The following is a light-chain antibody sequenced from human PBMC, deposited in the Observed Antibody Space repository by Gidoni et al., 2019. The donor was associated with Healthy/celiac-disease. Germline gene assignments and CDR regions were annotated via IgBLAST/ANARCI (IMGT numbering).Light chain of an antibody. V-gene: IGKV3-11*01. CDR3: QQRSTWPPGT. J-gene: IGKJ3*01. CDR1: QSVRSY. CDR2: DES. Sequence: IVSPQSPATLSLPPGERATLSCRASQSVRSYLAWSQQQQGQAPTLLIYDESNSATGVPARFIGSGSGTDFSLTISSLEPEDFAVYYCQQRSTWPPGTFGPXTKVDIK.